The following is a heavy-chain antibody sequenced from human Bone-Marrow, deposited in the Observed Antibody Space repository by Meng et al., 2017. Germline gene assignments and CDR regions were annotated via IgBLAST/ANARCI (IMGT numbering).Heavy chain of an antibody. CDR2: INHSGST. J-gene: IGHJ4*02. CDR1: GGSFSGYY. D-gene: IGHD5-18*01. CDR3: ARGSWLQLWLQDY. Sequence: QLQAQQWDAGLLKPADTLSFPCAVYGGSFSGYYWSWIRQPPGKGLEWIGEINHSGSTNYNPSLKSRVTISVDTSKNQFSLKLSSVTAADTAVYYCARGSWLQLWLQDYWGQGTLVTVSS. V-gene: IGHV4-34*01.